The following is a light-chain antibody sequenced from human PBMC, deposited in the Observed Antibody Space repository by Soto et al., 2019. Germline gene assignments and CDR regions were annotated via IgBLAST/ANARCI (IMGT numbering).Light chain of an antibody. CDR3: AAWDDSLSGWV. CDR1: SSNIGSNF. CDR2: RNN. J-gene: IGLJ3*02. V-gene: IGLV1-47*01. Sequence: SVLTQPPSASGTPGQRVTISCSGSSSNIGSNFVYWYQQFPGTAPKLLIYRNNQRPSGVPDRFSGSKSGTSASLAISGLPAEDEADYYCAAWDDSLSGWVFGGGTKLTVL.